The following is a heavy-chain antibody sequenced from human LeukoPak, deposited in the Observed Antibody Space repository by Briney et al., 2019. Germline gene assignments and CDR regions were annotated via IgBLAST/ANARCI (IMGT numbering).Heavy chain of an antibody. D-gene: IGHD3-10*01. CDR1: GYTFTDDY. CDR2: INPSGGGT. V-gene: IGHV1-46*01. Sequence: ASVKVSCKASGYTFTDDYMHWVRQAPGQGLEWMGIINPSGGGTSYAQKFQGRVTMTRDMSTSTVYMELSSLRSEDTAVYYCARDGFPLGSGLYSDYWGQGTLVTVSS. J-gene: IGHJ4*02. CDR3: ARDGFPLGSGLYSDY.